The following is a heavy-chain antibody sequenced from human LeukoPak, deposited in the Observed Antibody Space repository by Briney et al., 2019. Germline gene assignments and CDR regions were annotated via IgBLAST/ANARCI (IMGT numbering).Heavy chain of an antibody. V-gene: IGHV3-15*01. CDR1: GLKFSDAW. Sequence: GSLRLSCVVSGLKFSDAWVTWVRQAPGKGLEWVGRIKRGGTVDYAAPVNGRFTISRDDSKNTVYLQINSLKIEDTAVYYCKWERSVYYGMDVWGQGTTVTVSS. CDR3: KWERSVYYGMDV. CDR2: IKRGGTV. D-gene: IGHD1-26*01. J-gene: IGHJ6*02.